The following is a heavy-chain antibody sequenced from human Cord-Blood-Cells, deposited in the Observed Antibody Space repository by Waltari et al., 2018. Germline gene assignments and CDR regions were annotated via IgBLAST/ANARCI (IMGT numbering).Heavy chain of an antibody. J-gene: IGHJ6*02. CDR2: INHSGSA. D-gene: IGHD7-27*01. V-gene: IGHV4-34*01. Sequence: QVQLQQWGAGLLKPSETLSLTCAVYGGSFSGYYWSWIRQPPGKGLERIGEINHSGSANYNPSLKSRVTISVDTSKNQFSLKLSSVTAADTAVYYCASRPLGIKWYGMDVWGQGTTVTVSS. CDR1: GGSFSGYY. CDR3: ASRPLGIKWYGMDV.